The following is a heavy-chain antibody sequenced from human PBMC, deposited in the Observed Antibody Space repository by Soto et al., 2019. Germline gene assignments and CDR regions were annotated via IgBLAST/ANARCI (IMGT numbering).Heavy chain of an antibody. Sequence: SETLCLTWSVAGSSSNSSGDYWGWIRQTPGKGLEWIGSMFYGVSTYYNPSLKSRVTVSVDTSKNQFSLNLRSVTAADTAVYYCARLPSRHLVDYWGQGTLVTVSS. D-gene: IGHD3-3*02. CDR2: MFYGVST. CDR1: GSSSNSSGDY. J-gene: IGHJ4*02. V-gene: IGHV4-39*01. CDR3: ARLPSRHLVDY.